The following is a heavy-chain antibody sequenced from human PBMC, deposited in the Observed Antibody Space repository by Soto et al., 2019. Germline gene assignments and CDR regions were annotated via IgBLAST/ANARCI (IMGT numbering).Heavy chain of an antibody. D-gene: IGHD6-13*01. CDR1: GGSFSGYY. Sequence: SETLSLTCAVYGGSFSGYYWSWIRQPPGKGLEWIGEIYHSGSTNYNPSLKSRVTISVDTSKNQFSLKLSSVTAADTAVYYCARGLGYSSSWYAGYWGQGTLVTVSS. CDR2: IYHSGST. V-gene: IGHV4-34*01. CDR3: ARGLGYSSSWYAGY. J-gene: IGHJ4*02.